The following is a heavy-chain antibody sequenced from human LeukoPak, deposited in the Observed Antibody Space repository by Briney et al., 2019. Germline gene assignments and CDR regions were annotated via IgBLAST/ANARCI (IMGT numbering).Heavy chain of an antibody. J-gene: IGHJ4*02. Sequence: GASVKVSCKASGYTFTSYYIHWVRQAPGQGLEWMGIINPSGGGTNYAQKFQARVTMTRDTSTSTVYMELSSLRSEDTAVYYCARAGNVVTAHFDYWGQGTLVTVSS. D-gene: IGHD2-21*02. CDR1: GYTFTSYY. CDR2: INPSGGGT. V-gene: IGHV1-46*01. CDR3: ARAGNVVTAHFDY.